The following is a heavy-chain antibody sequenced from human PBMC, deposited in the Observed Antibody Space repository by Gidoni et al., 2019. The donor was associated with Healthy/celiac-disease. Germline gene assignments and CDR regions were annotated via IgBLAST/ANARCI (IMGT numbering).Heavy chain of an antibody. CDR1: GFTFSSDS. J-gene: IGHJ6*03. CDR3: ARDDIVVVPAATYYYYYYMDV. D-gene: IGHD2-2*01. Sequence: EVQLVESGGGLVKPGGSLRRSGAASGFTFSSDSMNGVRQAPGKGLEWVSSIISSSSYIYYAASVKGRFTISRDNAKNSLYLQMNSLRAEDTAVYYCARDDIVVVPAATYYYYYYMDVWGKGTTVTVSS. CDR2: IISSSSYI. V-gene: IGHV3-21*01.